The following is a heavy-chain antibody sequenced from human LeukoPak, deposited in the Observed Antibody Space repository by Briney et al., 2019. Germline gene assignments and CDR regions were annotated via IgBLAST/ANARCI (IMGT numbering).Heavy chain of an antibody. CDR1: GFIFSDYY. J-gene: IGHJ3*02. CDR2: ISSSGSTI. Sequence: PGGSLRLSCAASGFIFSDYYMTWIRQAPGKGLEWVSYISSSGSTIYYADSVKGRFTTSRDNAKNSLYLQMNSLRAEDTAVYYCARSWSDAFDIWGQGTMVTVSS. CDR3: ARSWSDAFDI. V-gene: IGHV3-11*04. D-gene: IGHD6-13*01.